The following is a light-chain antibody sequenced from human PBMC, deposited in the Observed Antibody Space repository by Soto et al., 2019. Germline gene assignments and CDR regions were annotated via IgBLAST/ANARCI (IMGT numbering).Light chain of an antibody. V-gene: IGKV3-15*01. J-gene: IGKJ1*01. Sequence: EIVMTQSPATLSLSPGERATLSCRASQSVTVNLAWYQQKPGQAPRLLIYRASTRATGIPARFSGGGSETEFTLTISSLQSEDFAVYICQQYNDWPPRWTFGQGTKVEIK. CDR2: RAS. CDR3: QQYNDWPPRWT. CDR1: QSVTVN.